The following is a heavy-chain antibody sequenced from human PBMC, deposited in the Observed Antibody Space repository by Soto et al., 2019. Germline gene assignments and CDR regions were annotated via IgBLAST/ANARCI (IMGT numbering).Heavy chain of an antibody. CDR1: GGSISSYY. J-gene: IGHJ4*02. D-gene: IGHD1-1*01. Sequence: SEALSLTCTVSGGSISSYYWSWIRQPPGKGLEWIGYIYYSGSTDYDPSLKSRVTISVDTSKNQFSLKLSSVTAADTAVYYCARRSGTYFDFWGQGTLVTVSS. CDR2: IYYSGST. V-gene: IGHV4-59*01. CDR3: ARRSGTYFDF.